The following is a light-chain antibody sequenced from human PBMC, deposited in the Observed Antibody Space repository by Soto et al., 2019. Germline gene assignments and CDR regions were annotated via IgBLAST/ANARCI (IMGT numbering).Light chain of an antibody. J-gene: IGKJ1*01. CDR2: GVY. CDR3: QQYHSWPPRT. CDR1: QSVSSN. Sequence: EIVITQSTHILSESQGERAHHSLRASQSVSSNLAWYQQKPGQAPRLLIYGVYTRAPGIPARFSGSGSGTEFTLTISSLQSEDFAVYYCQQYHSWPPRTFGQGTKVDIK. V-gene: IGKV3D-15*01.